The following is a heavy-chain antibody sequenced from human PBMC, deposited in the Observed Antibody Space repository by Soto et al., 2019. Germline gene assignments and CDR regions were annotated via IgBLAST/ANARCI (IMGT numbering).Heavy chain of an antibody. Sequence: QVELVQSGTEVKKPGASVKVSCEASSFTFIDFYIHWLRQAPGQGLEWMGWINAKNGGTRYAEKFQDRVTLTRDRSVRTAYLELQRLRSDDTAVYYCARSHCTDGICYTEVIPSWGQGTLVTVSS. D-gene: IGHD2-8*01. J-gene: IGHJ4*02. V-gene: IGHV1-2*02. CDR2: INAKNGGT. CDR3: ARSHCTDGICYTEVIPS. CDR1: SFTFIDFY.